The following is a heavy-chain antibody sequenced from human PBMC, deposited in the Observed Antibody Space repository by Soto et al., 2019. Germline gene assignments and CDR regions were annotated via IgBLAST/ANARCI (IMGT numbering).Heavy chain of an antibody. V-gene: IGHV3-30*18. CDR2: ISHDGSNT. CDR1: GFIFTDYS. Sequence: QVQLVESGGGLVEPGGSLRLSCAASGFIFTDYSMTWIRQAPGKGLEWVAVISHDGSNTDYGDSVKGRFTISRDNSKSTLSLQMNSLRPEDTGVYYCAKDAGSTEYFFASWGQGTLVSVSS. CDR3: AKDAGSTEYFFAS. J-gene: IGHJ4*02.